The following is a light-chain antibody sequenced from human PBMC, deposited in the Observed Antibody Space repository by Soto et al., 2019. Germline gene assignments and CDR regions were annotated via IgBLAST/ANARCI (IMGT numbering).Light chain of an antibody. CDR2: DAS. CDR1: QSVSSY. CDR3: QQRSNWPPYT. V-gene: IGKV3-11*01. J-gene: IGKJ2*01. Sequence: EIVLTQSPAPLSLSPGARATLSCRASQSVSSYLACYQQKPGQSPRILIYDASNRATGIPARFSGSGSGTDFTLTISILEPEDYAVYYGQQRSNWPPYTFVQGTKLEIK.